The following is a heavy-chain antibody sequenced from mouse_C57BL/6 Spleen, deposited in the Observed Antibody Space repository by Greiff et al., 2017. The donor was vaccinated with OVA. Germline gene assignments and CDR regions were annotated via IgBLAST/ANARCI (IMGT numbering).Heavy chain of an antibody. Sequence: EVQLQQSGPELVKPGASVKISCKASGYSFTGYYMNWLKQSPEKSLEWIGEINPSTGGTTYNQKFKSKATLTVDKSSSTAYMQLKSLTSKDSAVYDCARWGSNSGYCFDYWGQGTTLTVSS. J-gene: IGHJ2*01. V-gene: IGHV1-42*01. CDR1: GYSFTGYY. D-gene: IGHD1-1*01. CDR3: ARWGSNSGYCFDY. CDR2: INPSTGGT.